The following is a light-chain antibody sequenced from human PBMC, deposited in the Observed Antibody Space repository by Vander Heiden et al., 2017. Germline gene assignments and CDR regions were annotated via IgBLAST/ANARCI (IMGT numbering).Light chain of an antibody. V-gene: IGLV2-14*04. Sequence: GQSITISCTGTSSDVGGYNYVSWYQQHPGKAPKLMIYDVSNRPSGVSNRFSGSKSGNTASLTISGLQAEDEADYYCSSYTSSITVVFGGGTKLTVL. J-gene: IGLJ2*01. CDR2: DVS. CDR3: SSYTSSITVV. CDR1: SSDVGGYNY.